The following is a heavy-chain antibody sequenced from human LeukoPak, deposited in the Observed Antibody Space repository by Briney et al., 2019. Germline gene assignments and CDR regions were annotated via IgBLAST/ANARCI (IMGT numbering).Heavy chain of an antibody. CDR1: GGSISTYF. J-gene: IGHJ4*02. D-gene: IGHD6-19*01. CDR3: ARNWGSGGSYILDY. Sequence: PSETLSLTCTVSGGSISTYFWSWIRQPPGKGLEWIGYVYYSGSTNYNPSLKSRVTISVDTSKNQFSLKLTSVTAADTAVYYCARNWGSGGSYILDYWGQGTLVTVSS. V-gene: IGHV4-59*01. CDR2: VYYSGST.